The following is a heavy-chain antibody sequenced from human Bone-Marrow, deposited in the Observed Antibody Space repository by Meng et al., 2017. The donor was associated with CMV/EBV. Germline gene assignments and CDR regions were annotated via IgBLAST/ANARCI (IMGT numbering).Heavy chain of an antibody. Sequence: GESLKISCAASGFTVSSSYMTWVRQAPGKGLEWVSYISSSGSTIYYADSVKGRFTISRDNAKNSLYLQMNSLRAEDTAVYYCARDYIVVSPLDAFDIWGQGTMVTVSS. D-gene: IGHD2-2*01. CDR3: ARDYIVVSPLDAFDI. CDR2: ISSSGSTI. CDR1: GFTVSSSY. J-gene: IGHJ3*02. V-gene: IGHV3-11*01.